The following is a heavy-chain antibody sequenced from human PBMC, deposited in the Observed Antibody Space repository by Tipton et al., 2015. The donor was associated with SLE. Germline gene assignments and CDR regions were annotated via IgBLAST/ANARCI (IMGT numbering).Heavy chain of an antibody. CDR2: IYSSGRT. CDR1: GASINNYF. J-gene: IGHJ2*01. D-gene: IGHD6-13*01. CDR3: ARVSGYDSGWYTWYFDL. V-gene: IGHV4-4*07. Sequence: TLSLTCNVSGASINNYFWSWIRQPAGKELEWIGRIYSSGRTSYNPSLKGRVTMSVDTSRNQFSLKLSSVTAADTAVYYCARVSGYDSGWYTWYFDLRGRGTLITVSS.